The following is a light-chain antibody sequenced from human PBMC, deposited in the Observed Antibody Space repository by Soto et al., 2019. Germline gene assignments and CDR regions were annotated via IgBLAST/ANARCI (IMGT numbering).Light chain of an antibody. Sequence: QSALTQPASVSVSPGQSITISCTGTSIYVGGYHYVSWYQPHPGKAPKLMIYDVFNRPSGVSKRFSGSKSGNTASLTISGLQAEDEADYYCNSYTSRSSGVFGTGTKVTVL. CDR3: NSYTSRSSGV. CDR1: SIYVGGYHY. CDR2: DVF. V-gene: IGLV2-14*01. J-gene: IGLJ1*01.